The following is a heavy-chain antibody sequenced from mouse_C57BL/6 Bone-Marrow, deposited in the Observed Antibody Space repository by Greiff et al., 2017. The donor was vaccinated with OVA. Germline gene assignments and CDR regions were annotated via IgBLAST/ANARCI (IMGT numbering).Heavy chain of an antibody. CDR1: GFSFTSYG. CDR3: AILMTTVVDWYFDV. Sequence: QVQLQQSGPGLVQPSRSLSITCTVSGFSFTSYGVHWVRQSPGPGLEWLGVIWSGGSTDYHAAFISRLSISKDNYKSQVFFKMNSRQADDTAIYYGAILMTTVVDWYFDVWGTGTTVTVSS. D-gene: IGHD1-1*01. V-gene: IGHV2-2*01. J-gene: IGHJ1*03. CDR2: IWSGGST.